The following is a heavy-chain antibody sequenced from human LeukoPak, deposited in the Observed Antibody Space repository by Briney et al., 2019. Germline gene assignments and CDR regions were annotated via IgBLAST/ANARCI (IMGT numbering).Heavy chain of an antibody. CDR2: INPDNGGT. CDR3: ARDPSNSGYDYLYYFDY. V-gene: IGHV1-2*02. D-gene: IGHD5-12*01. J-gene: IGHJ4*02. Sequence: ASVKVSCKASGYTFTGYYMHWVRQAPGQGLEWMGWINPDNGGTNYAQKFQGRVTMTRDMSISTAYMELSGLRSDDTAVYYCARDPSNSGYDYLYYFDYWGQGTLVTVSS. CDR1: GYTFTGYY.